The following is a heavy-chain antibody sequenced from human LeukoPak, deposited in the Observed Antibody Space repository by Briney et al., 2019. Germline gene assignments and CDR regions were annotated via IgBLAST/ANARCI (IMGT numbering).Heavy chain of an antibody. CDR3: AGSGGSYLVRTLPTYDY. D-gene: IGHD3-16*02. CDR2: IYTSGST. CDR1: GGSISSSSYY. V-gene: IGHV4-61*02. J-gene: IGHJ4*02. Sequence: SETLSLTCTVSGGSISSSSYYWGWIRQPPGKGLEWIGRIYTSGSTNYNPSLKSRVTISVDTSKNQFSLKLSSVTAADTAVYYCAGSGGSYLVRTLPTYDYWGQGTLVTVSS.